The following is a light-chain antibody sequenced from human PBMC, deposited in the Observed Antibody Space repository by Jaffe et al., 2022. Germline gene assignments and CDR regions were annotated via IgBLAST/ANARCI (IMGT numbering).Light chain of an antibody. CDR2: EVS. Sequence: QSGLTQPPSASGSPGQSVTISCTGTSSDVGGYNFVSWYQQHPGKAPKVMIYEVSKRPSGVPDRFSGSKSGNTASLTVSGLQAEDEADYYCSSYAGSNVVVFGGGTKLTVL. CDR1: SSDVGGYNF. J-gene: IGLJ2*01. V-gene: IGLV2-8*01. CDR3: SSYAGSNVVV.